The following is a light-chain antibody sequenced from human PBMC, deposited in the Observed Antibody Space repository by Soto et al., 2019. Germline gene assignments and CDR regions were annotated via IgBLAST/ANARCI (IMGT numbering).Light chain of an antibody. CDR2: GAS. CDR1: QSVSTT. J-gene: IGKJ1*01. Sequence: MTQSPSSLSASVGDRVTITCQASQSVSTTVAWYQQKPGQAPRLLVYGASTRATGIPSRFSGSGAGTDFTLTTTSLQSEDFGVYFCQQYKDWPTTFGQGTKVDIK. V-gene: IGKV3-15*01. CDR3: QQYKDWPTT.